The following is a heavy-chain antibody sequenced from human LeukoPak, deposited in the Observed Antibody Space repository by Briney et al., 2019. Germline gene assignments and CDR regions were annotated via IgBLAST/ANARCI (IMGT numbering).Heavy chain of an antibody. CDR2: VFYSVST. J-gene: IGHJ4*02. Sequence: SETLSLTCIVSGGSISSSGYYRGWIRQPPGKGLEWIGSVFYSVSTYYNPSLKSRVIISVDTSKNQFSLKLSSVTAADTAVYYCARTITYYDYVWGSYRPNYFDYWGQGTLVTVSS. D-gene: IGHD3-16*02. CDR1: GGSISSSGYY. CDR3: ARTITYYDYVWGSYRPNYFDY. V-gene: IGHV4-39*07.